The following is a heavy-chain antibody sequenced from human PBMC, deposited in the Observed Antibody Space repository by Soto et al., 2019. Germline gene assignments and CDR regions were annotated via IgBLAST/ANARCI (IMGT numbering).Heavy chain of an antibody. CDR2: ISGSSSTT. V-gene: IGHV3-23*01. J-gene: IGHJ6*03. CDR1: GFSFSSYV. D-gene: IGHD2-2*01. CDR3: AKASTVVVTPVPGYMDV. Sequence: PGGSLRLSCAASGFSFSSYVMSWVRQAAGKGLEWVSGISGSSSTTYYADSVKGRFTISRDNSKNTLYLQMNSLSAEDTALYYCAKASTVVVTPVPGYMDVWGKGTTVTDTS.